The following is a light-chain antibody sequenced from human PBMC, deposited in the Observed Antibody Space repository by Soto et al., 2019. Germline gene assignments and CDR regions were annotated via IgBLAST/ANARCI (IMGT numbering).Light chain of an antibody. CDR1: QSISSW. V-gene: IGKV1-5*03. Sequence: DIQMTQSPSTLSASVGDRVTITCRASQSISSWLAWYQQKPGKAPKLLIDKASNLESGVPSRFSVSGSGTEFKLTISSLQPDDFATYYCQQDNSYSPSFGRGTKVEIK. CDR3: QQDNSYSPS. CDR2: KAS. J-gene: IGKJ1*01.